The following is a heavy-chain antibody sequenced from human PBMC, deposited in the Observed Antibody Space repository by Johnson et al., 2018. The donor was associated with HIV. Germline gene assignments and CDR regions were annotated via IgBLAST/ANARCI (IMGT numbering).Heavy chain of an antibody. V-gene: IGHV3-11*04. CDR3: ARGLTMIVVVDAFDI. CDR2: ISGSGGST. J-gene: IGHJ3*02. D-gene: IGHD3-22*01. CDR1: GFTFSDYY. Sequence: QVQLVESGGGLVKPGGSLRLSCAASGFTFSDYYMSWIRQAPGKGLEWVSAISGSGGSTYYADSVTGRFTISRDNSKNTLYLQMNSLRDEDTSVYYCARGLTMIVVVDAFDIWGQGTMVTVSS.